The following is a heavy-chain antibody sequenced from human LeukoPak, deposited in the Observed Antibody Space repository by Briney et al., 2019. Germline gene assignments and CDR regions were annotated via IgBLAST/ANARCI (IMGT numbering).Heavy chain of an antibody. CDR3: ARRIAAAGTWWFDP. CDR2: IYYSGST. V-gene: IGHV4-59*01. D-gene: IGHD6-13*01. Sequence: KPSETLSLTCTVSGGSISSYYWSWIRQPPGKGLEWIGYIYYSGSTNYNPSLKSRVTISVDTSKNQFSLKLSSVTAADTAVYYCARRIAAAGTWWFDPWGQGTLVTVSS. J-gene: IGHJ5*02. CDR1: GGSISSYY.